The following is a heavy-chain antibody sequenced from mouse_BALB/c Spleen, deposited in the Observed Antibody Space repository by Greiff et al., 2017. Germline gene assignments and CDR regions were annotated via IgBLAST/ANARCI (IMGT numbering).Heavy chain of an antibody. J-gene: IGHJ3*01. V-gene: IGHV5-6-3*01. D-gene: IGHD2-4*01. CDR1: GFTFSSYG. CDR2: INSNGGST. CDR3: ARHYDYEFAY. Sequence: EVKLMESGGGLVQPGGSLKLSCAASGFTFSSYGMSWVRQTPDKRLELVATINSNGGSTYYPDSVKGRFTISRDNAKNTLYLQMSSLKSEDTAMYYCARHYDYEFAYWGQGTLVTVSA.